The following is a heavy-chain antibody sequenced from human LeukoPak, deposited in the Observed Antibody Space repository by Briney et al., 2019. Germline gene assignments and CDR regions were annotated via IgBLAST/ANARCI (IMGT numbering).Heavy chain of an antibody. CDR3: AKVSYYGSNPYYYYYGMDV. J-gene: IGHJ6*02. V-gene: IGHV3-30*18. CDR2: ISYDGSNK. D-gene: IGHD3-10*01. Sequence: QPGRSLRLSCAASGFTFSSYGMHWVRQAPGKGLEWVAVISYDGSNKYYADSVKGRFTISRDNSKNTLYLQMNSLRAEDTAVYYCAKVSYYGSNPYYYYYGMDVWGQGTTVTVS. CDR1: GFTFSSYG.